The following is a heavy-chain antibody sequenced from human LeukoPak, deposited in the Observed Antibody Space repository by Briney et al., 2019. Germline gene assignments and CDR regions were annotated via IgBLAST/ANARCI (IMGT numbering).Heavy chain of an antibody. V-gene: IGHV4-59*01. D-gene: IGHD3-3*01. CDR3: ARSTIFGVVILPMDV. CDR2: IYYSGST. CDR1: GGSISSYY. Sequence: SETLSLTCTVSGGSISSYYWSWIRQPPGKGLEWIGYIYYSGSTNYNPSLKSRVTISVDTSKNQFSLKLSSVTAADTAVYYCARSTIFGVVILPMDVWGKGATVTVSS. J-gene: IGHJ6*03.